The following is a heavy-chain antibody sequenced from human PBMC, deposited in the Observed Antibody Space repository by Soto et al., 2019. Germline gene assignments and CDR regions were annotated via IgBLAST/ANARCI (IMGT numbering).Heavy chain of an antibody. D-gene: IGHD3-22*01. CDR3: ARVKIIDSSGYYNNWFDP. Sequence: ASVKVSCKASGYTFTSYYMHWVRQAPGQGLEWMGWISAYNGNTNYAQKLQGRVTMTTDTSTSTAYMELRSLRSDDTAVYYCARVKIIDSSGYYNNWFDPWGQGTLVTVSS. V-gene: IGHV1-18*04. CDR1: GYTFTSYY. J-gene: IGHJ5*02. CDR2: ISAYNGNT.